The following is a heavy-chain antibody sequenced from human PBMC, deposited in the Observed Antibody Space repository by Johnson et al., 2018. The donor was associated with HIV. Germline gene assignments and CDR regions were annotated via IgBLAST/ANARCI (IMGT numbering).Heavy chain of an antibody. D-gene: IGHD3-3*01. Sequence: QVQLVESGGGVVQPGRSLRLSCAASGFTFSSYGMHWVRQAPGKGLEWVALIWYDGTNKYYADSVKGRFTISRDNSKNTLYLQMNSLRAEDTAVYYCAKVRGDFWSGYYGGLNDAFDIWGQGTMVTVSS. V-gene: IGHV3-33*06. CDR2: IWYDGTNK. CDR1: GFTFSSYG. CDR3: AKVRGDFWSGYYGGLNDAFDI. J-gene: IGHJ3*02.